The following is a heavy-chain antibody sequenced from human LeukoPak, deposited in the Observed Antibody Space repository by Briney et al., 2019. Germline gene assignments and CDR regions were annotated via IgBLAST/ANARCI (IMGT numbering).Heavy chain of an antibody. CDR2: IRSKAYGGTT. CDR1: GFAFGDYA. V-gene: IGHV3-49*04. D-gene: IGHD1-1*01. CDR3: TRGLERRWGYYYYYMDV. Sequence: PGGSLRLSCTASGFAFGDYAMSWVRQAPGKGLEWVGFIRSKAYGGTTEYAASVKGRFTISRDDSKSIAYLQMNGLKTEDTAVYYCTRGLERRWGYYYYYMDVWGKGTTVTISS. J-gene: IGHJ6*03.